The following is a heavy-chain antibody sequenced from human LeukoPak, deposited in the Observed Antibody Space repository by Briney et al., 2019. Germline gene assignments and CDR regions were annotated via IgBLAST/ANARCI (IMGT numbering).Heavy chain of an antibody. D-gene: IGHD5-24*01. CDR1: GFTFSSYS. CDR3: ARDLGWLQSDY. Sequence: GGSLRLSCAASGFTFSSYSMNWVRQAPGKGLEWVATIKKDGSEQYYVDSMKGRFTISRDNAKNSVYLQINSLRAEDTAVYYCARDLGWLQSDYWGQGTLVTVSS. V-gene: IGHV3-7*01. J-gene: IGHJ4*02. CDR2: IKKDGSEQ.